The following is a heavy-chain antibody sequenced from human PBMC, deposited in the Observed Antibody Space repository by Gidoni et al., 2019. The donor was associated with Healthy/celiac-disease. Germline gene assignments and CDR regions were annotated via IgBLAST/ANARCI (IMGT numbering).Heavy chain of an antibody. V-gene: IGHV4-34*01. CDR2: INHSGST. CDR3: ARGGTGVKYRYSGSYAGQRLPFDY. J-gene: IGHJ4*02. Sequence: QVQLQQWGAGLLKPSETLSLTCAVYGGSFSGYYWSWIRQPPGKGLEWIGEINHSGSTNYNPSLKSRVTISVDTSKNQFSLKLSSVTAADTAVYYCARGGTGVKYRYSGSYAGQRLPFDYWGQGTLVTVSS. CDR1: GGSFSGYY. D-gene: IGHD1-26*01.